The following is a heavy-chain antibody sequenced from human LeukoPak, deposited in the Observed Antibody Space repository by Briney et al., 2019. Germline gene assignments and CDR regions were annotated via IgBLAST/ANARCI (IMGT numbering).Heavy chain of an antibody. CDR2: IYHSGST. CDR3: ARVFPEGDLQQLVEYYYYYGMDV. D-gene: IGHD6-13*01. Sequence: PSQTLSLTCAVSGGSISSGGYSWSWIRQPPGKGLEWIGYIYHSGSTYYNPSLKSRVTISVDRSKNQFSLKLSSVTAADTAVYYCARVFPEGDLQQLVEYYYYYGMDVWGQGTTVTVSS. V-gene: IGHV4-30-2*01. CDR1: GGSISSGGYS. J-gene: IGHJ6*02.